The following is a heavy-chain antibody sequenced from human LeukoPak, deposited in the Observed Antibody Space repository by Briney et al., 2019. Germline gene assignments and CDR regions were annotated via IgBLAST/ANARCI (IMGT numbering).Heavy chain of an antibody. Sequence: SETLSLTCTVSGGSISNYYWSWIRQPPGKGLEWIGYFYYSGSTNYNPSLKSRVTISLDTSKNQFSLKLTSVTAADTAVYYCARGSGYYYGDFDCWGQGTLVTVSS. D-gene: IGHD3-22*01. CDR3: ARGSGYYYGDFDC. CDR2: FYYSGST. V-gene: IGHV4-59*01. CDR1: GGSISNYY. J-gene: IGHJ4*02.